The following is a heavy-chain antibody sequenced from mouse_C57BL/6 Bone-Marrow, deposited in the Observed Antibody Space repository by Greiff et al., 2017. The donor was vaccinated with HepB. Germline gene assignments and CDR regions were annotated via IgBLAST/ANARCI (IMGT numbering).Heavy chain of an antibody. CDR1: GYTFTDYY. Sequence: EVKLMESGPVLVKPGASVKMSCKASGYTFTDYYMNWVKQSHGKSLEWIGVINPYNGGTSYNQKFKGKATLTVDKSSSTAYMELNSLTSEDSAVYYCARGGYDYDGGFAYWGQGTLVTVSA. CDR2: INPYNGGT. V-gene: IGHV1-19*01. D-gene: IGHD2-4*01. CDR3: ARGGYDYDGGFAY. J-gene: IGHJ3*01.